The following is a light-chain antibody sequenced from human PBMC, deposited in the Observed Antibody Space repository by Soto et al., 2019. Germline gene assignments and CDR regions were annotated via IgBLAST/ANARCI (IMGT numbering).Light chain of an antibody. CDR1: QTVSIN. Sequence: EIVMTQSPATLSVSPGERATLSCRASQTVSINLAWYQQKPGQAPRLLIFDASTRATGIPARFSGSGSGTEFTLTISSLQSEDFAVYYCQHRTNWPPALTFAGGTKVEI. CDR3: QHRTNWPPALT. CDR2: DAS. V-gene: IGKV3-15*01. J-gene: IGKJ4*01.